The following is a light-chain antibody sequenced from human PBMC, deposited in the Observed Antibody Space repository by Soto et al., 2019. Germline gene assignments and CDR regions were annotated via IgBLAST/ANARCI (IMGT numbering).Light chain of an antibody. V-gene: IGKV3-15*01. CDR2: DTS. J-gene: IGKJ1*01. CDR3: QEYIHWPPGM. CDR1: QIVSRR. Sequence: EIVVTQSPATLSASPGERVTLSCRASQIVSRRLAWYQQRLGQVPRLLIYDTSTRAPGISARFSGSGSGTEFILTISSLQYEDFAVYYCQEYIHWPPGMFGPGTTVDIK.